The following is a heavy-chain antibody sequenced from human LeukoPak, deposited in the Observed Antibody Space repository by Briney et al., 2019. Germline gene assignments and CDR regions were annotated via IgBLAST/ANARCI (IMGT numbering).Heavy chain of an antibody. Sequence: SQTLSLTCTVSGGSISSGGYYWSWIRQHPEKGLEWIGYIYYSGSTYYNPPLKSRVTVSVDTSKNQFSLKLSSVTAADTAVYYCARDPIDYGDYVKWGQGTLVTVSS. CDR1: GGSISSGGYY. V-gene: IGHV4-31*03. D-gene: IGHD4-17*01. CDR3: ARDPIDYGDYVK. J-gene: IGHJ4*02. CDR2: IYYSGST.